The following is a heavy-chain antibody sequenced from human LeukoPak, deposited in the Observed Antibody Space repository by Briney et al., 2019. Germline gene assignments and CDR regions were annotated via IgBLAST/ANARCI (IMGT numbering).Heavy chain of an antibody. CDR2: ISAYTGNT. Sequence: ASVKASCKASGYTFTSYGISWVRQAPGQGLEWMGWISAYTGNTNYAQKLQGRVTMTTDTSTSTAYMELRSLRSDDTAVYYCARDCQWLVRKYYYGMDVWGQGTTVTVSS. V-gene: IGHV1-18*01. CDR1: GYTFTSYG. J-gene: IGHJ6*02. D-gene: IGHD6-19*01. CDR3: ARDCQWLVRKYYYGMDV.